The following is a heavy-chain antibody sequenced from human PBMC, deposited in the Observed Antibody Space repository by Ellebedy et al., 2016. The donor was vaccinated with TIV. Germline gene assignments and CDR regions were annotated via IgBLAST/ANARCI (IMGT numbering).Heavy chain of an antibody. CDR3: ARAARHDSSDFDD. CDR2: ISSRSSYT. CDR1: GFPFSAYY. V-gene: IGHV3-11*06. Sequence: GESLKISCAASGFPFSAYYMSWIRQAPGKGLEWVSWISSRSSYTNHAASVKGRFTISRDNAENSLYLQMNSLRPEDTAVYYCARAARHDSSDFDDWGQGTLVTVSS. D-gene: IGHD3-22*01. J-gene: IGHJ4*02.